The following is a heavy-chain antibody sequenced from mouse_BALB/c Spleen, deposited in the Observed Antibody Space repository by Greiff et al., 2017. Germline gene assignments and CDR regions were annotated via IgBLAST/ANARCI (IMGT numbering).Heavy chain of an antibody. CDR1: GYTFTSYW. J-gene: IGHJ3*01. D-gene: IGHD1-2*01. CDR2: IYPGSGST. V-gene: IGHV1S22*01. CDR3: TRRDIYYGYGFAY. Sequence: LQQPGSELVRPGASVKLSCKASGYTFTSYWMPWVKQRPGQGLEWIGNIYPGSGSTNYDEKFKSKATLTVDTSSSTAYMQLSSLTSEDSAVYYCTRRDIYYGYGFAYWGQGTLVTVSA.